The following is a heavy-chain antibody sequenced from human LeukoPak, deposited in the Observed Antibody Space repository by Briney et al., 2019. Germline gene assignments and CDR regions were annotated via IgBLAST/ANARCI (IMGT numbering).Heavy chain of an antibody. CDR3: ARLYSHEYGDYDSGIDY. CDR2: AYYTGGT. Sequence: GSLRLSCAASGFTFSSYSMNWVRQPPGKGLEWIGSAYYTGGTSYNPSLKDRVTLSIDTSRNKFSLKLRSVTAADSGLYYCARLYSHEYGDYDSGIDYWGRGTLVRVSS. J-gene: IGHJ4*02. V-gene: IGHV4-39*01. D-gene: IGHD4-17*01. CDR1: GFTFSSYSMN.